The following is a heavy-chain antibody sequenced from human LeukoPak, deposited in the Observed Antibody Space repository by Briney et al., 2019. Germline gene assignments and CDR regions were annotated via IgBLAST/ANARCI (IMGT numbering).Heavy chain of an antibody. CDR1: GGSISSGGYY. CDR2: IYYSGST. CDR3: ARDSGYGMDV. Sequence: PSETLSLTCTVSGGSISSGGYYWSWLRQHPGKGLEWIGYIYYSGSTYYNPSLKSRVTISVDTSKNQFSLKLSSVTAADTAVYYCARDSGYGMDVWGQGTTVTVSS. J-gene: IGHJ6*02. V-gene: IGHV4-31*03. D-gene: IGHD6-19*01.